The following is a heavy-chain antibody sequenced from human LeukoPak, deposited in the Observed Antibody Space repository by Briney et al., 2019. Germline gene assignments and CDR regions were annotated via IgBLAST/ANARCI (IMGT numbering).Heavy chain of an antibody. Sequence: GGSLRLSCAASGLTFSSYWMTWVRQAPGKGLEWVANIKQDGSEKHYADSVKGRFTISRDNAKNSLYLRMNSLRAEDTAVYYCARDYMVTFDYWGQGTLVTVSS. V-gene: IGHV3-7*05. J-gene: IGHJ4*02. CDR3: ARDYMVTFDY. CDR2: IKQDGSEK. D-gene: IGHD5-18*01. CDR1: GLTFSSYW.